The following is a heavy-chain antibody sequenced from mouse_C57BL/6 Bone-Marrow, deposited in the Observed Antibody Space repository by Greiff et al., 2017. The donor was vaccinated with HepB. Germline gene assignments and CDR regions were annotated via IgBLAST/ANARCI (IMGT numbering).Heavy chain of an antibody. CDR2: IHPNSGST. CDR1: GYTFTSYW. Sequence: QVHVKQPGAELVKPGASVKLSCKASGYTFTSYWMHWVKQRPGQGLEWIGMIHPNSGSTNYNEKFKSKATLTVDKSSSTAYMQLSSLTSEDSAVYYCARSTIYYGNYDFDYWGQGTTLTVSS. D-gene: IGHD2-1*01. V-gene: IGHV1-64*01. J-gene: IGHJ2*01. CDR3: ARSTIYYGNYDFDY.